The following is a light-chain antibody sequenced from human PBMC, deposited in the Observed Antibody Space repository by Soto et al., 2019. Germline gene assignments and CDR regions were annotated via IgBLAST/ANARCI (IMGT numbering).Light chain of an antibody. V-gene: IGKV3-15*01. Sequence: EIVMTQSPATLSVSPGERATLSCRASQNVNSNLAWYQQKPGQAPRLLIYGASTRPAGIPARFSGSGSGTEFPLTISSLQSEDFAVYYCQQYNNWPRTLTFGGGTKVEIK. CDR1: QNVNSN. J-gene: IGKJ4*01. CDR2: GAS. CDR3: QQYNNWPRTLT.